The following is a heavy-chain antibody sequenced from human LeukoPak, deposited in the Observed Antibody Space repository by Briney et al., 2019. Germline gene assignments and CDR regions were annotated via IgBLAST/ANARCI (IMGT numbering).Heavy chain of an antibody. V-gene: IGHV3-30-3*01. Sequence: GGPLRLSCAASGFTFSSYAMHWVRQAPGKGLEWVAVISYDGSNKYYADSVKGRFTISRDNSKNTLYLQMNSLRAEDTAVYYCARAPVQYAFDIWGQGTMVTVSS. CDR2: ISYDGSNK. CDR1: GFTFSSYA. D-gene: IGHD6-6*01. CDR3: ARAPVQYAFDI. J-gene: IGHJ3*02.